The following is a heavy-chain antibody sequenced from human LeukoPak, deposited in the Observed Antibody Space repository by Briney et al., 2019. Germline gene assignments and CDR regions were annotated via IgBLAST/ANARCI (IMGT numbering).Heavy chain of an antibody. J-gene: IGHJ4*02. CDR2: ISSSSSYI. Sequence: GGPLRLSCAASGFTFSSYSMNWVRQAPGKGLEWVSSISSSSSYIYYADSVKGRFTISRDNAKNSLYLQMNSLRAEDTAVYYCARDAMRFWSGYSFDYWGQGTLVTVSS. V-gene: IGHV3-21*01. CDR3: ARDAMRFWSGYSFDY. D-gene: IGHD3-3*01. CDR1: GFTFSSYS.